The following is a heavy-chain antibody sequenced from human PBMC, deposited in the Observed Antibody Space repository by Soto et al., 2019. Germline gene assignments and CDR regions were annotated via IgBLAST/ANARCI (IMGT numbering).Heavy chain of an antibody. D-gene: IGHD6-13*01. J-gene: IGHJ4*02. CDR3: ARTPYSTSWYYFDY. CDR2: IDWDDDI. V-gene: IGHV2-70*11. Sequence: GSGATLVNPTQTLPLTCTCSGFSLTKSGLSVTWIRQPPGKALEWLARIDWDDDIYYSTSLKTRLTISKDTSKNQVVLTMTNMDPVDTATYYCARTPYSTSWYYFDYWGQGTLVTVSS. CDR1: GFSLTKSGLS.